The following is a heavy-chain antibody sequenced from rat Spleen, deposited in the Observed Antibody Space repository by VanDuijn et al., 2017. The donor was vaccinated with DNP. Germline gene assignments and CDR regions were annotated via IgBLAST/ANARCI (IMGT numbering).Heavy chain of an antibody. CDR2: INSAGSI. D-gene: IGHD1-6*01. CDR1: GYSITTSYR. V-gene: IGHV3-3*01. J-gene: IGHJ2*01. CDR3: TRGDILRSFDY. Sequence: EVQLQESGPGLVKPSQSLSLTCSVTGYSITTSYRWHWIRKFPGNTLEWMGYINSAGSIEYNPSLKGRISITSDTSKNQFFLQVNSVTTDDTATYYCTRGDILRSFDYWGQGVMVTVSS.